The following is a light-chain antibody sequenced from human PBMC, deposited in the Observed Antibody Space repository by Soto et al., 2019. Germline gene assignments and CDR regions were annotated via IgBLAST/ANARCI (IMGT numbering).Light chain of an antibody. CDR1: SSDVGGYNY. J-gene: IGLJ2*01. CDR3: SSYTSSSTLGV. Sequence: QSALTHPASVSGSPGQSITISCTGTSSDVGGYNYVSWYQQHPGKAPKRMIYDVSNRPSGVSNRFSGSKSGNTASLTISGLQAEDEADYYCSSYTSSSTLGVFGGGTKHTVL. CDR2: DVS. V-gene: IGLV2-14*01.